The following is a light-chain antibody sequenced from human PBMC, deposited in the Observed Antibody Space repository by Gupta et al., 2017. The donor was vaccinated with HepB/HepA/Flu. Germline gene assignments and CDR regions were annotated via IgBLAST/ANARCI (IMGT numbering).Light chain of an antibody. CDR2: AAS. CDR3: QQYNSYPYT. CDR1: QGINSY. J-gene: IGKJ2*01. Sequence: AIQMTQSPSSFSASTGDRVTITCRASQGINSYLAWYQPKPGKPPKLLVYAASALQSGVSSRFSGSGSGTDFSLTVSSLQSEDFATYYCQQYNSYPYTFGQGTKLEIK. V-gene: IGKV1-8*01.